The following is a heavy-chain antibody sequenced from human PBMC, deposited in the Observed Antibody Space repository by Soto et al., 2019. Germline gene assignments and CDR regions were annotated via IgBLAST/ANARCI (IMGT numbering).Heavy chain of an antibody. J-gene: IGHJ6*02. D-gene: IGHD3-10*01. Sequence: EVHLLESGGGLVQPGGSLRLSCAASGFTFSNYAMTWVRQAPGKGREWVSVISGTGGGTNNADSAKGRFTTSRDNSKNTLYLQMNSLRAEDSAVYYCAIRAFYGSGIPNYYGMDVWGQGTAVTVSS. CDR1: GFTFSNYA. CDR2: ISGTGGGT. CDR3: AIRAFYGSGIPNYYGMDV. V-gene: IGHV3-23*01.